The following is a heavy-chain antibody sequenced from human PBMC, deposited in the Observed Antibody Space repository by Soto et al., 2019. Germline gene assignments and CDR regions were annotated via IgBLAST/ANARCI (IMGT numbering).Heavy chain of an antibody. CDR1: GGTFSSYA. CDR3: ARGQRITMIVVMDV. V-gene: IGHV1-69*13. J-gene: IGHJ6*02. Sequence: SVKVSCKASGGTFSSYAISWVRQAPGQGLEWMGGIIPIFGTANYAQKFQGRVTITADESTSTAYMGLSSLRSEDTAVYYCARGQRITMIVVMDVWGQGTTVTVSS. CDR2: IIPIFGTA. D-gene: IGHD3-22*01.